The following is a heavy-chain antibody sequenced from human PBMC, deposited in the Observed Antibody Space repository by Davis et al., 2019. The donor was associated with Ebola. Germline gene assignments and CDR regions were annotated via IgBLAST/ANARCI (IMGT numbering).Heavy chain of an antibody. CDR2: IHHRGNT. D-gene: IGHD1-26*01. J-gene: IGHJ4*03. Sequence: PSETLSLTCAVYGESFSGPYWNWIRQSPGKGPEWIGEIHHRGNTKYNPSLKSRITISADTSQDPFSLKLSSMTVAEPAVYYRERAGRTSTVELGYFDFWGQGTPVNGSS. CDR3: ERAGRTSTVELGYFDF. V-gene: IGHV4-34*01. CDR1: GESFSGPY.